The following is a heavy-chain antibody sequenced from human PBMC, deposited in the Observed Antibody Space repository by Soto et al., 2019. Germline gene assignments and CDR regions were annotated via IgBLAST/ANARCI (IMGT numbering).Heavy chain of an antibody. D-gene: IGHD2-2*01. J-gene: IGHJ3*02. CDR2: ISTTSTYT. V-gene: IGHV3-21*01. CDR1: GFTFSRYY. Sequence: GGSLRLSCSASGFTFSRYYMNWVRQAPGKGLEWVSSISTTSTYTHYADSLKGRFTISRDNAKKLLYLQMDRLRAEDTAVYYCARDDGLSSTNVKAFDIWGQGTKVTVSS. CDR3: ARDDGLSSTNVKAFDI.